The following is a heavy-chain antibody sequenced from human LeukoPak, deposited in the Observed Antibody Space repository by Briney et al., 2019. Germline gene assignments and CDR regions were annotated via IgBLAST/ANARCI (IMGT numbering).Heavy chain of an antibody. Sequence: PGGSLRLSCAASGFTLNNYAMSWVRQAPGKGLEWVSITNNSGGSTYYVDSVKGRFTISRDLSKNTLYLQMNSLRAEDTALYYCARKYSGTNPFDYWGQGTLVTVSS. D-gene: IGHD1-26*01. CDR2: TNNSGGST. CDR3: ARKYSGTNPFDY. J-gene: IGHJ4*02. CDR1: GFTLNNYA. V-gene: IGHV3-23*01.